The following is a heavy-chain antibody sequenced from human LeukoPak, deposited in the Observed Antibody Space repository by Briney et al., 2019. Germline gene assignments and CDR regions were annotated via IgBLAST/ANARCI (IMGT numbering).Heavy chain of an antibody. CDR3: AAAPGGHWTPIDY. V-gene: IGHV1-58*02. Sequence: ASVKVSCKASGFTFTSSAMQWVRQARGQRLEWIGWIVVGSGNTNYAQKFQERVTITRDMSTSTAYMELSSLRSEDTAVYYCAAAPGGHWTPIDYWGQGTLVTVSS. D-gene: IGHD2-21*01. J-gene: IGHJ4*02. CDR1: GFTFTSSA. CDR2: IVVGSGNT.